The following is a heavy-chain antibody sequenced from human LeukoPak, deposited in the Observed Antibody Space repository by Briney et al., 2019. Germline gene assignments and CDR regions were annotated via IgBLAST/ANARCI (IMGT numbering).Heavy chain of an antibody. V-gene: IGHV1-2*02. CDR2: INPNSGGT. J-gene: IGHJ5*02. CDR1: GYTFTGYY. Sequence: ASVKVSCKASGYTFTGYYMHWVRQAPGQGLECMGWINPNSGGTNYAQKFQGRVTMTRDTSISTTYMELSRLRSDDTDVYYCARYVDTAMGGWFDPWGQGTLVTVSS. D-gene: IGHD5-18*01. CDR3: ARYVDTAMGGWFDP.